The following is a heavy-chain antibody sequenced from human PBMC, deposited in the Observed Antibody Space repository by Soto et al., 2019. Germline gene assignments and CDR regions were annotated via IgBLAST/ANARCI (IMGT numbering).Heavy chain of an antibody. Sequence: EVQLVESGGGLVQPGGSLRLTCATSGFTFSSYEMNWVRQAPGKGLEWISYIDIVADTIYYADSVKGRFTISRDNARNSVYLQMNSLRAEDTAVYYCTRDRCTASSCYWDFDHWGQGTLVTVSP. CDR2: IDIVADTI. J-gene: IGHJ4*02. D-gene: IGHD2-2*01. CDR1: GFTFSSYE. CDR3: TRDRCTASSCYWDFDH. V-gene: IGHV3-48*03.